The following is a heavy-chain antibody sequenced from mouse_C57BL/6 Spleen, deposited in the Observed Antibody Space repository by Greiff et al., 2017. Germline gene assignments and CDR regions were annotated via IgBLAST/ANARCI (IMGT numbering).Heavy chain of an antibody. Sequence: EVKLVESGGGLVKPGGSLKLSCAASGFTFSDYGMHWVRQAPEKGLEWVAYISSGSSTIYYADTVKGRFTISRDNAKNTLFLQMTSLRSEDTAMYYCARSQATLYYFDYWGQGTTLTVSS. CDR1: GFTFSDYG. D-gene: IGHD3-2*02. CDR3: ARSQATLYYFDY. V-gene: IGHV5-17*01. J-gene: IGHJ2*01. CDR2: ISSGSSTI.